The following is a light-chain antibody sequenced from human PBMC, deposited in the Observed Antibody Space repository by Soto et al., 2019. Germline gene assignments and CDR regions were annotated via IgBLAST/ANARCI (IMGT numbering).Light chain of an antibody. J-gene: IGKJ1*01. CDR1: QSISSS. CDR2: AAS. Sequence: DIQMTQSPSSLSASVGDRVTITCRASQSISSSLNWYQQKPGKAPSLLIFAASSLQSGVPSRFSGRGSTTYFTLTVSSLQPEDSATYYCQRTYSTPLRFGQGTKVELK. CDR3: QRTYSTPLR. V-gene: IGKV1-39*01.